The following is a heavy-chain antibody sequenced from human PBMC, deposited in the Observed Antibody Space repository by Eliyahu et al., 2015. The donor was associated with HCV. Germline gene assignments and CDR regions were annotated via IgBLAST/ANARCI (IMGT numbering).Heavy chain of an antibody. Sequence: EVQLLESGGGLVQPGGSLRLSCAASGFTFSSYAMSWVRQAPGKGLEWVSAISGSGGSTYYADSVKGRFTISRDNSKNTLYLQMNSLRAEDTAVYYCAKNGGTGAYYYDSSGYSPFDYWGQGTLVTVSS. J-gene: IGHJ4*02. D-gene: IGHD3-22*01. CDR2: ISGSGGST. CDR3: AKNGGTGAYYYDSSGYSPFDY. CDR1: GFTFSSYA. V-gene: IGHV3-23*01.